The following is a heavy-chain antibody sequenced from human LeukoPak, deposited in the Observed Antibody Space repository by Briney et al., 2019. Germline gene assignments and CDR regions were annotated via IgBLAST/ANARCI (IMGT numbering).Heavy chain of an antibody. J-gene: IGHJ4*02. D-gene: IGHD6-13*01. CDR3: ARHGVVAAADDFAY. V-gene: IGHV5-51*01. CDR1: GSSFTSYW. Sequence: LGESLQISCQASGSSFTSYWIGCVRQLPGKGLEWMMIIYPGDSDTRYSPSFQGQVTISADKSINTVYLQWSSLRASDTAMYYCARHGVVAAADDFAYWGQGTLVTVSS. CDR2: IYPGDSDT.